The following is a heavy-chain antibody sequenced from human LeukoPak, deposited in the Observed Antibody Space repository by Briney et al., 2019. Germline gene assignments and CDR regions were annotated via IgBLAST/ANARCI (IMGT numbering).Heavy chain of an antibody. CDR3: ARGTVNKGYYYYYMDV. J-gene: IGHJ6*03. CDR1: GFTFSSYW. V-gene: IGHV3-74*01. D-gene: IGHD4-11*01. CDR2: INSDGSST. Sequence: PGGSLRLSCAASGFTFSSYWMHWVRQAPGKGLVWVSRINSDGSSTSYADSVKGRFTISRDNAKNTLYLQMNSLRAEDTAVYYCARGTVNKGYYYYYMDVWGKGTTVTVSS.